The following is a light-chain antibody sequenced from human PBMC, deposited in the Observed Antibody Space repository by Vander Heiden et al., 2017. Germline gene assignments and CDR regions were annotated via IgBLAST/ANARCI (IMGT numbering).Light chain of an antibody. CDR1: QGISSY. V-gene: IGKV1-9*01. CDR3: QQLNSYPQT. Sequence: DIQLTQSTSFLSASVGDRVTITCRASQGISSYLAWYQQKPGTAPKLLFYAASTLQSGVPSRFSGSGSGTEFTLTISSLQPEDFATYYCQQLNSYPQTFGQGTKVEIK. CDR2: AAS. J-gene: IGKJ1*01.